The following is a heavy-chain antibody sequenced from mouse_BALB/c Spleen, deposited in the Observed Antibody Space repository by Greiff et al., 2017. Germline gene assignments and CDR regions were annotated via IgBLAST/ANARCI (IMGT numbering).Heavy chain of an antibody. J-gene: IGHJ3*01. CDR3: VRDWNYDEAWFAY. Sequence: VQLQESGPGLVAPSQSLSITCTVSGFSLTSYDISWIRQPPGKGLEWLGVIWTGGGTNYNSAFMSRLSISKDNSKSQVFLKMNSLQTDDTAIYYCVRDWNYDEAWFAYWGQGTLVTVSA. D-gene: IGHD2-4*01. CDR1: GFSLTSYD. CDR2: IWTGGGT. V-gene: IGHV2-9-2*01.